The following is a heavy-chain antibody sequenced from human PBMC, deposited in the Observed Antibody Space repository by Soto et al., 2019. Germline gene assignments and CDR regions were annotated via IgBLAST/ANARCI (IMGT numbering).Heavy chain of an antibody. D-gene: IGHD6-13*01. CDR3: VRDWANYSIMVYFYY. J-gene: IGHJ4*02. CDR2: INAGNGNT. Sequence: GASVKVSCKASGYTFTNYAMHWVRQAPGQRLEWMGWINAGNGNTKYSQKFQGRVTITRDTSANTAYMELSSLRSEDTAVYYCVRDWANYSIMVYFYYWGQRSLVTVSS. V-gene: IGHV1-3*01. CDR1: GYTFTNYA.